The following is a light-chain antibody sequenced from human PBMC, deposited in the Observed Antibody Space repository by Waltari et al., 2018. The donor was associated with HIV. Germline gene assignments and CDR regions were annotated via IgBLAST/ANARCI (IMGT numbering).Light chain of an antibody. CDR2: KDT. CDR3: QSGDNKLTSVF. V-gene: IGLV3-25*03. Sequence: SSELTQQPSVSVSPGQTARITCSGDALPTQYTSWYQQKPGQPPVLVMYKDTQRSSGTPERFSGSSSGTTVTLTITAVRAEDEAYYYCQSGDNKLTSVFFGGGTRLTVL. J-gene: IGLJ2*01. CDR1: ALPTQY.